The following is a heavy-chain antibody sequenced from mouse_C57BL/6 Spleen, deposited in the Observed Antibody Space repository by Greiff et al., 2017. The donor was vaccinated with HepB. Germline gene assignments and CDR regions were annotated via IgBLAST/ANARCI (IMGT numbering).Heavy chain of an antibody. CDR1: GYTFTSYW. CDR3: AVVAKGGFDY. CDR2: IDPSDSNT. J-gene: IGHJ2*01. V-gene: IGHV1-59*01. D-gene: IGHD1-1*01. Sequence: QVQLQQPGAELVRPGTSVKLSCKASGYTFTSYWMHWVRQRPGQGLEWFGVIDPSDSNTNYNQKFKGKATLTVDTSPSTAYMQLSSLTSEDSAVYYCAVVAKGGFDYWGQGTTLTVSS.